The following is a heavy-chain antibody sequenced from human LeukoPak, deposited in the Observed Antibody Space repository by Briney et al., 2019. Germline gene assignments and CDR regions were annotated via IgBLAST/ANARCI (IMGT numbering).Heavy chain of an antibody. V-gene: IGHV4-4*02. Sequence: PSGTLSLTRAVSGGSISSSNWWSWVRQPPGKGLEWIGEIYHSGSTNYNPSLKSRVTISVDTSKNQFSLKLSSVTAADTAVYYCARLIAAGGFSFDYWGQGTLVTVSS. CDR3: ARLIAAGGFSFDY. J-gene: IGHJ4*02. CDR2: IYHSGST. CDR1: GGSISSSNW. D-gene: IGHD6-13*01.